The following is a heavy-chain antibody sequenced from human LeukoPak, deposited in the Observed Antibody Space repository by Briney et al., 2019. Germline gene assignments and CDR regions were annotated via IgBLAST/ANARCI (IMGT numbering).Heavy chain of an antibody. V-gene: IGHV3-48*03. Sequence: PGGSLRLSCAASGFTFSSYEMNWVRQAPGMGLEWVSYISPSGSTIYYADSVKGRFSISRDNAKNSLFLQMNSLRVEDTALYYCASAHYGGNSWGQGTLVTVSS. CDR2: ISPSGSTI. CDR3: ASAHYGGNS. D-gene: IGHD4-23*01. CDR1: GFTFSSYE. J-gene: IGHJ4*02.